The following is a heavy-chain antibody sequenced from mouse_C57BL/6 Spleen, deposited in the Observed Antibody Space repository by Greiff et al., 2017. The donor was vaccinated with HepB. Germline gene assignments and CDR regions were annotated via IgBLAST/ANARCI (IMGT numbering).Heavy chain of an antibody. Sequence: EVQLQQSGPELVKPGASVKISCKASGYTFTDYYMNWVKQSHGKSLEWIGDINPNNGGTSYNQKFKGKATLTVDKSSSTAYMELRSLTSEDSAVYYCARWDGPGYFDYWGQGTTLTVSS. CDR1: GYTFTDYY. CDR3: ARWDGPGYFDY. J-gene: IGHJ2*01. CDR2: INPNNGGT. D-gene: IGHD4-1*01. V-gene: IGHV1-26*01.